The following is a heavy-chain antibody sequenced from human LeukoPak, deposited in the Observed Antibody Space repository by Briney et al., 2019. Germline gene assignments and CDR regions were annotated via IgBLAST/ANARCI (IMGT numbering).Heavy chain of an antibody. D-gene: IGHD3-22*01. J-gene: IGHJ4*02. CDR3: AKEQGLIYDSSGYYPDY. CDR2: IWYDGSNK. CDR1: GFTFSSYG. Sequence: RGSLRLSCAASGFTFSSYGMHWVRQAPGKGLEWVAVIWYDGSNKYYADSVKGRFTISRDNSKNTLYLQMNSLRAEDTAVYYCAKEQGLIYDSSGYYPDYWGQGTLVTVSS. V-gene: IGHV3-33*06.